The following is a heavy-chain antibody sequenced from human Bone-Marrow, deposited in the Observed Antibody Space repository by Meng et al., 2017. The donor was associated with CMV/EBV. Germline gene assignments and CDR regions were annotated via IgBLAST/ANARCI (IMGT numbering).Heavy chain of an antibody. D-gene: IGHD1-20*01. Sequence: GGPLRLSCAASGFTVSSNYMSWVRQAPGKGLEWVSVIYSGGSTYYADSVKGRFTISRDNSKNTLYLQMNSLRAEDTAVYYCAKVPIYITGTVFDYWGQGTLVTVSS. CDR2: IYSGGST. CDR3: AKVPIYITGTVFDY. V-gene: IGHV3-53*01. CDR1: GFTVSSNY. J-gene: IGHJ4*02.